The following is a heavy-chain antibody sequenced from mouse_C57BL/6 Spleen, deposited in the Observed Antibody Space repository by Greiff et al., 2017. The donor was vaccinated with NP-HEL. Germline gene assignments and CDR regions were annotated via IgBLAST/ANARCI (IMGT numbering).Heavy chain of an antibody. CDR3: ARLGILGQDY. J-gene: IGHJ2*01. D-gene: IGHD4-1*01. V-gene: IGHV1-72*01. Sequence: QVQLKQPGAELVKPGASVKLSCKASGYTFTSYWMHWVKQRPGRGLEWIGRIDPNSGGTKYNEKFKSKATLTVDKPSSTAYMQLSSLTSEDSAVYYCARLGILGQDYWGQGTTLTVSS. CDR1: GYTFTSYW. CDR2: IDPNSGGT.